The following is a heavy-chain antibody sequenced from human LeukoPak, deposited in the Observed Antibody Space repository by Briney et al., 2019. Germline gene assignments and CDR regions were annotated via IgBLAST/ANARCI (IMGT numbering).Heavy chain of an antibody. CDR3: AGNSGSYPDYYFHYYLDV. Sequence: SETLSLTCSVSGDSVSRSDSYWDWIRQPPGKGLEWIGTIYYSGRTYYSPSLKSRVTISVDTAKNQFSLKLTSVTAADTAVYYCAGNSGSYPDYYFHYYLDVWGKGTTVTVSS. J-gene: IGHJ6*03. D-gene: IGHD1-26*01. CDR2: IYYSGRT. CDR1: GDSVSRSDSY. V-gene: IGHV4-39*07.